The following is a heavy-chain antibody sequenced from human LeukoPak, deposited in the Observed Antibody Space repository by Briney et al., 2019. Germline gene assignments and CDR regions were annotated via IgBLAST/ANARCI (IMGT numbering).Heavy chain of an antibody. J-gene: IGHJ4*02. CDR2: IYYSGST. V-gene: IGHV4-59*01. Sequence: PSETLSLTCTVSGGSISSYYWSWIRQPPGKGLEWIGYIYYSGSTNYNPSLKSRVTISVDTSKNQFSLKLSSVTAADTAVYYCARDLYDFWSGYLDYWGQGTLVTVSS. D-gene: IGHD3-3*01. CDR3: ARDLYDFWSGYLDY. CDR1: GGSISSYY.